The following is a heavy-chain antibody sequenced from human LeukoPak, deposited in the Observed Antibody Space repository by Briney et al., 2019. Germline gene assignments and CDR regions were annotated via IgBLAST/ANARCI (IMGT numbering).Heavy chain of an antibody. V-gene: IGHV4-30-2*01. CDR2: IYHSGST. CDR3: ARGPRSYGMDV. J-gene: IGHJ6*02. CDR1: GGSISSGGYS. Sequence: SETLSLTCAVSGGSISSGGYSWSWIRQPPGKGLEWIGYIYHSGSTYYNPSLKSRVTISVDRSKNQFSLKLSSVTAADTAVYYCARGPRSYGMDVWGQGTTVTVSS.